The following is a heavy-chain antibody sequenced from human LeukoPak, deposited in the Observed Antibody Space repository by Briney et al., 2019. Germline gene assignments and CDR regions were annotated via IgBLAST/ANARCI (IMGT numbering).Heavy chain of an antibody. V-gene: IGHV1-2*02. CDR3: ARVLGIQSIATP. CDR2: INPNSGGT. Sequence: ASVKVSCKASGYTFTDYYMHWVRQAPGQGIEWMGWINPNSGGTNYAQKFQGRVTMTRDTSISTAYMELSRLRSDDTAVYYCARVLGIQSIATPWGQGTLVTVSS. J-gene: IGHJ5*02. D-gene: IGHD6-6*01. CDR1: GYTFTDYY.